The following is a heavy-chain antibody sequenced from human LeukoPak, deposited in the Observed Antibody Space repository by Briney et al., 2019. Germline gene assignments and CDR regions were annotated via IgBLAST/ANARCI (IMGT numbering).Heavy chain of an antibody. J-gene: IGHJ4*02. CDR1: GGSISSSSYY. V-gene: IGHV4-39*01. CDR3: AGPWGGGSYYGY. D-gene: IGHD1-26*01. Sequence: PSETLSLTCTVSGGSISSSSYYWGWIRQPPGKGLEWIGSIYYSGSTYYNPSLKSRVTISVDTSKNQFSLKLSSVTAADTAVYYCAGPWGGGSYYGYWGQGTLVTVSS. CDR2: IYYSGST.